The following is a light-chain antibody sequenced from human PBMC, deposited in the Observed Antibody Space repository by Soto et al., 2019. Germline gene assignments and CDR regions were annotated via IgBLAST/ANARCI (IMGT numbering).Light chain of an antibody. CDR1: QSISSW. CDR2: KAS. J-gene: IGKJ1*01. CDR3: QQYNSYPRT. Sequence: DIEMTQSPSTLSASVGDRVTITCRASQSISSWLAWYQQKPGKAPKLLIYKASSLESGVPSRFRGSGSGTEFTLTISSLKPDDFETYYCQQYNSYPRTFGQGTKVDIK. V-gene: IGKV1-5*03.